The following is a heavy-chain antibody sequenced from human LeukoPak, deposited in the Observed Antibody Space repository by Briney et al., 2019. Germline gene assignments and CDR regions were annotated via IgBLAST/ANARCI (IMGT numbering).Heavy chain of an antibody. Sequence: PGGSLRLSCAASGFTFSSYAMSWVHQAPGKGLEWVSDITGSGGSTHYADSVKGRFTISRDNSKNTLYLQMNSLRAEDTAVYYCAKWAVSGRGFDYWGQGTLVTVSS. CDR2: ITGSGGST. V-gene: IGHV3-23*01. CDR1: GFTFSSYA. CDR3: AKWAVSGRGFDY. J-gene: IGHJ4*02. D-gene: IGHD6-19*01.